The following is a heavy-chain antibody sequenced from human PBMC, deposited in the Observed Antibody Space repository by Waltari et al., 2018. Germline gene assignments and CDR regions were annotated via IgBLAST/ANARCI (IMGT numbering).Heavy chain of an antibody. CDR2: IHYSGVT. D-gene: IGHD1-7*01. CDR3: ARVLTTGTVAFDI. J-gene: IGHJ3*02. CDR1: GDSLSSNLF. V-gene: IGHV4-38-2*01. Sequence: QVQLRESGPGLVKPSETLSLTCVISGDSLSSNLFWGWIRQSPEKGLEWIGNIHYSGVTYYSRVLKSRVFISMDTPRRQFSLKLTSVTAADTAVYYCARVLTTGTVAFDIWGQGTLVTVSS.